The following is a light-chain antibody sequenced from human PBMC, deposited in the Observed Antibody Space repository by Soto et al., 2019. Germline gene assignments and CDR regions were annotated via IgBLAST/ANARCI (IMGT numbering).Light chain of an antibody. CDR2: GAS. J-gene: IGKJ2*01. V-gene: IGKV3-20*01. CDR3: QQYGSSPNT. Sequence: EIVLTQSPGTLSLSPGEGATLSCRASQSVSSRWLVWYQQKPGQAPRLLIYGASSRATGIPDRFSGSGSGTDFTLTISRLETEACAVYYCQQYGSSPNTFGQGTKVEMK. CDR1: QSVSSRW.